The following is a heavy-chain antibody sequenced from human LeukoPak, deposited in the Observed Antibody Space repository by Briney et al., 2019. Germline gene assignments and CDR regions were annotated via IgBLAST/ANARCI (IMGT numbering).Heavy chain of an antibody. CDR2: IIPIFGTA. J-gene: IGHJ6*03. D-gene: IGHD6-13*01. Sequence: GSSVKVSCKASGGTFSSYAISWVRQAPGQGLEWMGGIIPIFGTANYAQKFQGRVTITADESTSTAYMELSSLRSEDTAVYYCARDEYSSSWEGGYYYYYYMDVWGKGTTVTVSS. V-gene: IGHV1-69*01. CDR1: GGTFSSYA. CDR3: ARDEYSSSWEGGYYYYYYMDV.